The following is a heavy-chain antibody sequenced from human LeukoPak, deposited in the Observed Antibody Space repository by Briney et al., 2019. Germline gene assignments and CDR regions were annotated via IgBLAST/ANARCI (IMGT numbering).Heavy chain of an antibody. V-gene: IGHV3-33*01. D-gene: IGHD5-18*01. Sequence: PGGSLRLSCAASGFTSSSYGMHWVRQAPGKGLEWVAVIWYDGSNKYYADSVKGRFTISRDNSKNTLYLQMNSLRAEDTAVYYCARVNGYSYGKSNYFDYWGQGTLVTVSS. CDR2: IWYDGSNK. J-gene: IGHJ4*02. CDR3: ARVNGYSYGKSNYFDY. CDR1: GFTSSSYG.